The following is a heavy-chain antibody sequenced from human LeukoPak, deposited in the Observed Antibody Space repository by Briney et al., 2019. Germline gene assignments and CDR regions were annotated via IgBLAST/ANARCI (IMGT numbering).Heavy chain of an antibody. CDR1: GFTFSDYW. J-gene: IGHJ3*02. CDR2: IKHDASEK. CDR3: ARTTKYSFDI. V-gene: IGHV3-7*04. Sequence: GGSLRLSCVASGFTFSDYWMSWVRQAPGKGLEWVAHIKHDASEKYYVDSVKGRFTISRDNAKNSLYLQMNSLRSEDTAVYYCARTTKYSFDIWGQGTMVTVSS. D-gene: IGHD2/OR15-2a*01.